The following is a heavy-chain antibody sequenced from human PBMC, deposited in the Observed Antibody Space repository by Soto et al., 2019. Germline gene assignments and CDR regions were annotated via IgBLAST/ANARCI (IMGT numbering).Heavy chain of an antibody. D-gene: IGHD1-26*01. J-gene: IGHJ5*02. CDR3: ATVGTGSYNWFDP. CDR2: INRDGTAT. V-gene: IGHV3-74*01. CDR1: GFTFTGNW. Sequence: EVQLVESGGGLVQPGGSLRLSCAASGFTFTGNWMHWVRQGPGKGLVWVARINRDGTATTYADSVTGRFTISRDNSKNTLYLQMNSLGAEDTAVYYGATVGTGSYNWFDPWGEGTMVTVSS.